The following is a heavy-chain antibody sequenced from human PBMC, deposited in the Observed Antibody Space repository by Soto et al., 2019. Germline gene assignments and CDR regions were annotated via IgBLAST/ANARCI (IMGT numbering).Heavy chain of an antibody. D-gene: IGHD1-7*01. CDR3: ARDGITGTNGHDY. Sequence: ASVKVSCKVSGYTLTELSMHCVRQAPGKGLEWMGGFDPEDGETIYAQKFQGRVTMTEDTSTDTAYMELSRLRSDDTAVYYCARDGITGTNGHDYWGQGTLVTVSS. J-gene: IGHJ4*02. CDR2: FDPEDGET. V-gene: IGHV1-24*01. CDR1: GYTLTELS.